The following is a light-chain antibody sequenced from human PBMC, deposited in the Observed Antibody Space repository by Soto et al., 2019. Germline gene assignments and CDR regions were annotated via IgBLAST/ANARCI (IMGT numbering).Light chain of an antibody. CDR3: SSYINTRTS. Sequence: QSVLTQPASVSGSPGQSITISCTGTSSDIGIFNYVSWYQQHPGKAPKLIIYDVSNRPSGVSDRFSGSKSGSTAYLTISGLQTEDEAEYYCSSYINTRTSFATGTKVTVL. CDR1: SSDIGIFNY. V-gene: IGLV2-14*03. J-gene: IGLJ1*01. CDR2: DVS.